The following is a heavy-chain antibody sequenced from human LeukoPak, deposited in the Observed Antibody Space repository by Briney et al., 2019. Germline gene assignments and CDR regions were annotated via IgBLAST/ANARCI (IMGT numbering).Heavy chain of an antibody. Sequence: ASVKVSCKASGYTFIDYYIHWVRQAPGQGLEWTGSINPNSDVTNYAQNFQGRVTMTRDTSISAAYMEVSRLRSDDTAVYYCAREGSGWYGNFDYWGQGTLVTVSS. V-gene: IGHV1-2*02. CDR1: GYTFIDYY. CDR2: INPNSDVT. D-gene: IGHD6-19*01. CDR3: AREGSGWYGNFDY. J-gene: IGHJ4*02.